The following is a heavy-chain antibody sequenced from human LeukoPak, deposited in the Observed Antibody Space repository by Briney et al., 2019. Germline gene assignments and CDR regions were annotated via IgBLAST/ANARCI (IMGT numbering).Heavy chain of an antibody. V-gene: IGHV3-64*01. Sequence: GGSLRLSCAASGFTFSSYAMHWVRQAPGKGLEYVSAISSNGGSTYYANSVKGRFTISRDNSKNTLYLQMNSLRAEDTAVYYCARTPAADPSAFDIWGQGTMVTVSS. D-gene: IGHD6-13*01. CDR2: ISSNGGST. J-gene: IGHJ3*02. CDR1: GFTFSSYA. CDR3: ARTPAADPSAFDI.